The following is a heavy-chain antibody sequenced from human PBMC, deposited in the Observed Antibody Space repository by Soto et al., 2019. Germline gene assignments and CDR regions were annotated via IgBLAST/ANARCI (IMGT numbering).Heavy chain of an antibody. CDR1: GGSISSTSYS. CDR3: AMYCRSTGCYANSFDY. V-gene: IGHV4-39*01. J-gene: IGHJ4*02. CDR2: ISYSGTT. Sequence: PSETLSLTCTVSGGSISSTSYSWDWIRQPPGKGLEWIARISYSGTTYYNPSLKSRVTISVDTSRSQFSLKLNSVTAADTAVYYCAMYCRSTGCYANSFDYWSQGTLVTVSS. D-gene: IGHD2-2*01.